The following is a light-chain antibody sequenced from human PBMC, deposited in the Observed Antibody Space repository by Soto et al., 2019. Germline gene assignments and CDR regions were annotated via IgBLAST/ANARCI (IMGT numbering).Light chain of an antibody. CDR3: QQTRAYPST. Sequence: IQLTQSPASLSASLGDRVSFTWRASQDIAIYLAWYQQKPGEAPNLLIHTASTLHGGVPSRFSGSGSGTDFTLTITSLQAEDFATYYCQQTRAYPSTFGGGTKVDIK. J-gene: IGKJ4*01. CDR2: TAS. V-gene: IGKV1-9*01. CDR1: QDIAIY.